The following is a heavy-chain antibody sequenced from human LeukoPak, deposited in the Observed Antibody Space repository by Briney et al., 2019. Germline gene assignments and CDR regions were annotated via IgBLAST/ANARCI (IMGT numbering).Heavy chain of an antibody. CDR1: GFSFRSYA. CDR2: LSANGGST. CDR3: AKVASTGLLKTLVDY. J-gene: IGHJ4*02. V-gene: IGHV3-23*01. Sequence: GGSLRLSCAGSGFSFRSYAMTWVRQAPGKGLEWVSGLSANGGSTYYADSVKGRFTISRQNSESQLYLQMNSLRADDTAVYYCAKVASTGLLKTLVDYWGQGTLVTVSS. D-gene: IGHD6-19*01.